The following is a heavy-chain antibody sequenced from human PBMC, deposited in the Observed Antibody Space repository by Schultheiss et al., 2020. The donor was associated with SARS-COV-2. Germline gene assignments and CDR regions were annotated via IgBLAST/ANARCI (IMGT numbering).Heavy chain of an antibody. J-gene: IGHJ6*03. CDR3: AKAVVPAGSYYYYYYMDV. Sequence: GGSLRLSCAASGFTFSSYSMNWVRQAPGKGLEWVSYISSSSSTIYYADSVKGRFTISRDNAKNSLYLQMNSLRAEDTAVYYCAKAVVPAGSYYYYYYMDVWGKGTTVTVSS. CDR2: ISSSSSTI. D-gene: IGHD2-2*01. CDR1: GFTFSSYS. V-gene: IGHV3-48*01.